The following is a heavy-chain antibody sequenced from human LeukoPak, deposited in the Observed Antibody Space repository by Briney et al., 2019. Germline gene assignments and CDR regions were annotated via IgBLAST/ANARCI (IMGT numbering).Heavy chain of an antibody. J-gene: IGHJ4*02. CDR3: ARDDYSSGRSDY. CDR2: IYYSGST. V-gene: IGHV4-61*01. D-gene: IGHD6-19*01. Sequence: SDTLSLTCTVSGGSVSSGSYYWTWIRQPPGKGLEWIGYIYYSGSTNYNPSLKSRVTISVDTSKNQFSLKLSSVTAADTAAYYCARDDYSSGRSDYWGQGTLVTVSS. CDR1: GGSVSSGSYY.